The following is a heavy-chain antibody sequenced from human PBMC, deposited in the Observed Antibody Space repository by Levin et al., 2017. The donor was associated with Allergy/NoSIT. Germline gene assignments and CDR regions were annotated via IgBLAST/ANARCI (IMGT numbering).Heavy chain of an antibody. V-gene: IGHV1-8*01. Sequence: EASVKVSCKASGYTFTSYDINWVRQATGQGLEWMGWMNPNSGNTGYAQKFQGRVTMTRNTSISTAYMELSSLRSEDTAVYYCARGQGKYSSSPGMEDYWGQGTLVTVSS. D-gene: IGHD6-6*01. CDR1: GYTFTSYD. J-gene: IGHJ4*02. CDR3: ARGQGKYSSSPGMEDY. CDR2: MNPNSGNT.